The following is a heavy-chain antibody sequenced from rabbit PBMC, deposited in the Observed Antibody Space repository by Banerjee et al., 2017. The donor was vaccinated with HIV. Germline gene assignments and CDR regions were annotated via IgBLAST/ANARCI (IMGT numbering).Heavy chain of an antibody. D-gene: IGHD6-1*01. CDR1: GFDFSSNA. V-gene: IGHV1S47*01. J-gene: IGHJ4*01. Sequence: QEQLVESGGGLVQPGASLTLTCKASGFDFSSNAMCWVRQAPGKGPEWIACIYNGDGSTYYASWVNGRFTSSRSTSLNTVDLKMTSLTAADTATYFCALRAGSSVYPGDAYATSNLWGPGTLVTVS. CDR2: IYNGDGST. CDR3: ALRAGSSVYPGDAYATSNL.